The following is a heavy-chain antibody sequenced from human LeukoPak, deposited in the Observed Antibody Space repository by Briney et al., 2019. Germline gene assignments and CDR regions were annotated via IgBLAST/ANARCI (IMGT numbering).Heavy chain of an antibody. CDR2: INQDGSEK. CDR3: ARGDLYYYDSSGGDY. V-gene: IGHV3-7*01. Sequence: PGGSLRLSCAASGFTFSSYWMSWVRQAPGKGLEWVANINQDGSEKYYVDSVKGRFTISRDNAKNSLYLQMNSLRAEDTAVYYCARGDLYYYDSSGGDYWGQGTLVTVSS. J-gene: IGHJ4*02. CDR1: GFTFSSYW. D-gene: IGHD3-22*01.